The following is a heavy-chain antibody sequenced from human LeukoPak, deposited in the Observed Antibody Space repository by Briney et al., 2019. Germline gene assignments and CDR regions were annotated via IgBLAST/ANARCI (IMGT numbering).Heavy chain of an antibody. CDR3: ARESEYNTHIVFHH. Sequence: PGGSLRLSCAASGFTFSSYSMNWVRQPPGKGLEWIGEINHSGSTNYNPSLKSRVTISVDTSKNQFSLKLSSVTAADTAVYYCARESEYNTHIVFHHWGQGTLVTVSS. CDR2: INHSGST. J-gene: IGHJ1*01. V-gene: IGHV4-34*01. D-gene: IGHD1-1*01. CDR1: GFTFSSYS.